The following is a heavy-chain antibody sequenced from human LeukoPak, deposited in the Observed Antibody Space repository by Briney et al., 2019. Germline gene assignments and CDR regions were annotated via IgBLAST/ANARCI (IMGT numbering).Heavy chain of an antibody. V-gene: IGHV3-23*01. CDR1: GFTFSSDG. J-gene: IGHJ4*02. CDR2: ISGRGDSR. D-gene: IGHD3-10*01. CDR3: ASSYYYGSGSYYPEGYYFDY. Sequence: GGTLRLSCAASGFTFSSDGMSWVRQAPGKGLEWVSTISGRGDSRYYADSVKGRFTISRDNSKNTLHLQMNNLRAEDTAVYYCASSYYYGSGSYYPEGYYFDYWGQGTLVTVSS.